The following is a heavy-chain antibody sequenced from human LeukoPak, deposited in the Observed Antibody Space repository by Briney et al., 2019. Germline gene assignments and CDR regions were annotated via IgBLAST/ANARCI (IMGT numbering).Heavy chain of an antibody. Sequence: ASVKVSCKASGGTFSSYAICWVRQAPGQGLEWMGRIIPILGIANYAQKFQGRVTITADKSTSTAYMELSSLRSEDTAVYYCARESYYYDSSGYYYDRDYWGQGTLVTVSS. CDR3: ARESYYYDSSGYYYDRDY. CDR1: GGTFSSYA. D-gene: IGHD3-22*01. CDR2: IIPILGIA. J-gene: IGHJ4*02. V-gene: IGHV1-69*04.